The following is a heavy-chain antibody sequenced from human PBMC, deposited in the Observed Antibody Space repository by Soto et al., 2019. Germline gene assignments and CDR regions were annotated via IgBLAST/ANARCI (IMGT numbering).Heavy chain of an antibody. J-gene: IGHJ4*02. Sequence: EVQLVESGGGLVQPGGSLRLSCVASGFTFNSYSMNWVRQAPGKGLEWSSYINSGSTSVFYADSVKGRFTISRDNAKNSLYLQMNRLRAEDTGVYYCASSASTDAYWGQGALVTVSS. V-gene: IGHV3-48*01. CDR3: ASSASTDAY. CDR2: INSGSTSV. D-gene: IGHD1-26*01. CDR1: GFTFNSYS.